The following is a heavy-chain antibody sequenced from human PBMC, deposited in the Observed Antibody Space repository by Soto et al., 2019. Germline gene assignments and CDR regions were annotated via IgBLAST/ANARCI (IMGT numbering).Heavy chain of an antibody. J-gene: IGHJ4*02. CDR3: ERQRNLVVPQAYFDV. Sequence: SETLSLTCTVTGDSISSRSYYWGWIRQPPGKGLEWIGSIYYSGSTYNNPSLRSRVSMSIDTSKDQFSLKLKSVTAADTALYFFERQRNLVVPQAYFDVWGPGSLVTVSP. CDR1: GDSISSRSYY. D-gene: IGHD2-21*01. CDR2: IYYSGST. V-gene: IGHV4-39*01.